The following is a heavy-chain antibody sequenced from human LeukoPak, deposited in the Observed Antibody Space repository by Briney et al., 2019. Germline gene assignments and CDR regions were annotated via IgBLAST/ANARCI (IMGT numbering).Heavy chain of an antibody. V-gene: IGHV3-74*01. D-gene: IGHD7-27*01. CDR3: VSIPGD. CDR1: GFTFSSYW. CDR2: INSDGSST. J-gene: IGHJ4*02. Sequence: GGSLRLSCAASGFTFSSYWMHWVRQAPGMGLVWVSRINSDGSSTSYADSVKGRFTISRDNAKNTLYLQMNTLRAEDTAVYYCVSIPGDWGQGILVTVSS.